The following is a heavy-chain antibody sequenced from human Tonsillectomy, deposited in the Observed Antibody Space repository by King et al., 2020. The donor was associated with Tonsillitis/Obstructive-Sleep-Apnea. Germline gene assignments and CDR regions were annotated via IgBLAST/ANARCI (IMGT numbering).Heavy chain of an antibody. J-gene: IGHJ6*01. CDR3: ARWDPLSSCWYSPGHYGWDV. CDR2: INPSGGST. D-gene: IGHD6-13*01. CDR1: GYTFTSYY. Sequence: VQLVESGAEVKKPGASVKVSCRASGYTFTSYYMHWVRQAPGQGLEWMRIINPSGGSTSYAQKFQGRVNMTRDTSTSTVYMELSSLRSDDTAVYYCARWDPLSSCWYSPGHYGWDVGGQGTTVTVSS. V-gene: IGHV1-46*01.